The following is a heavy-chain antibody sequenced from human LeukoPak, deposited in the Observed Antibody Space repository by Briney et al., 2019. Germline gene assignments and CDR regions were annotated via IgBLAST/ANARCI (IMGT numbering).Heavy chain of an antibody. CDR2: IYHSGST. CDR3: ARTFSESYYYYGMDV. D-gene: IGHD1-26*01. Sequence: SETLSLTCAVSGGSINNGGYAWSWIRQPPGKGLEWMGYIYHSGSTYYNPSLKSRVTMSVDRSKDHFSLKLNSVTAADTAVYYCARTFSESYYYYGMDVWGQGTTVTVSS. V-gene: IGHV4-30-2*01. J-gene: IGHJ6*02. CDR1: GGSINNGGYA.